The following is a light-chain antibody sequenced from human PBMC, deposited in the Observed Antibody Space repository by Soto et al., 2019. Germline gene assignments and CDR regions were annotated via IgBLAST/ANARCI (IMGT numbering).Light chain of an antibody. V-gene: IGLV2-14*01. CDR1: SSDVGGYNY. CDR3: SSYTSSSTQ. J-gene: IGLJ2*01. CDR2: DVS. Sequence: QSALTQPASVSGSPGQSIPISCTGTSSDVGGYNYVSWYQKHPGKAPKLMIYDVSNRPSGVPNRVSGSKSGNTASLTISGLQAEDEADYYCSSYTSSSTQFGGGTKRTV.